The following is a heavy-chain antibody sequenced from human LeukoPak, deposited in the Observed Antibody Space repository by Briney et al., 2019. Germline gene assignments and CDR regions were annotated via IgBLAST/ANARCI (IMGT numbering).Heavy chain of an antibody. CDR2: ISYDGSNK. Sequence: GGSLRLSCAASGFTFSSYAMHWVRQAPGKGLEWVAVISYDGSNKYYADSVKGRFTISRDNSKNTLYLQMNSLRAEDTAVYYCAKGAVAATRGNYYFDYWGQGTLVAVSS. V-gene: IGHV3-30*04. J-gene: IGHJ4*02. CDR1: GFTFSSYA. CDR3: AKGAVAATRGNYYFDY. D-gene: IGHD6-19*01.